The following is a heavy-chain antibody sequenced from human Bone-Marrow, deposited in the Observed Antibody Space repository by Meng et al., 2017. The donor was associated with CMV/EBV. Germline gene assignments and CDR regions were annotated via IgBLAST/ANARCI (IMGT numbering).Heavy chain of an antibody. Sequence: ASVKVSCKASGYTFTSYYMHWVRQAPGQGLEWMGWMNPNSGNTGYAQKFQGRVTMTRNTSISTAYMELSSLRSEDTAVYYCAINGAIYYGDPNFDYWGQGTLVTVSS. D-gene: IGHD4-17*01. CDR2: MNPNSGNT. CDR3: AINGAIYYGDPNFDY. CDR1: GYTFTSYY. V-gene: IGHV1-8*02. J-gene: IGHJ4*02.